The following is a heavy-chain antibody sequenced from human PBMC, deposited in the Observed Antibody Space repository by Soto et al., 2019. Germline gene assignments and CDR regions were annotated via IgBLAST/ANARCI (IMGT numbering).Heavy chain of an antibody. D-gene: IGHD5-18*01. CDR3: AKDAPSGLWLHAFDI. CDR1: GFTFSSYA. Sequence: SGESLKISCAASGFTFSSYAMSWVRQAPGKGLEWVSAISGSGGSTYYADSVKGRFTISRDNSKNTLYLQMNSLRAEDTAVYYCAKDAPSGLWLHAFDIWGQGTMVTVSS. CDR2: ISGSGGST. V-gene: IGHV3-23*01. J-gene: IGHJ3*02.